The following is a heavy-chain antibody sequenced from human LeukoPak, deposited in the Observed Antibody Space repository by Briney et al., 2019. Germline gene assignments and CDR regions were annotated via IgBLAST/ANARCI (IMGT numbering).Heavy chain of an antibody. CDR3: ARAHWLLQCLH. D-gene: IGHD3-9*01. CDR2: ISSSGSTI. J-gene: IGHJ4*02. Sequence: GGSLRLSCAASGFTFSSYGMHWVRQAPGKGLEWVSYISSSGSTIYYADSVKGRFTISRDNAKNSLYLQMNSLRAEDTAVYYCARAHWLLQCLHWGQGTLVTVSS. CDR1: GFTFSSYG. V-gene: IGHV3-48*04.